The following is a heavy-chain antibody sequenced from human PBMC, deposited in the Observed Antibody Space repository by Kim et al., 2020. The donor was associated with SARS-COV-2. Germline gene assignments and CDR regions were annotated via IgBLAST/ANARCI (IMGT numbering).Heavy chain of an antibody. CDR3: ATLDSSGFYFDY. J-gene: IGHJ4*02. D-gene: IGHD3-22*01. V-gene: IGHV1-24*01. Sequence: IYAQKFQGRVTMTEDTSTDPAYMELSSLRSEDTAVYYCATLDSSGFYFDYWGQGTLVTVSS.